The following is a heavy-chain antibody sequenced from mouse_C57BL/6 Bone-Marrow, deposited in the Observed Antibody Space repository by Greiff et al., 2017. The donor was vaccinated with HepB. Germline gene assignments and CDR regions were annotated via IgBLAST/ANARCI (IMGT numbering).Heavy chain of an antibody. CDR3: ASDLLYYGSSYLYWYFDV. D-gene: IGHD1-1*01. V-gene: IGHV5-16*01. CDR1: GFTFSDYY. Sequence: EVQRVESEGGLVQPGSSMKLSCTASGFTFSDYYMAWVRQVPEKGLEWVANINYDGSSTYYLDSLKSRFIISRDNAKNILYLQMSSLKSEDTATYYCASDLLYYGSSYLYWYFDVWGTGTTVTVSS. CDR2: INYDGSST. J-gene: IGHJ1*03.